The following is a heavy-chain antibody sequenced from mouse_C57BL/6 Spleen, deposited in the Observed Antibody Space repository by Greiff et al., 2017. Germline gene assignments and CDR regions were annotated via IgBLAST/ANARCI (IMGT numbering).Heavy chain of an antibody. Sequence: QVQLQQPGAELVKPGASVTLSCKASGYTFTSYWMHWVKQRPGQGLEWIGMIHPNSGSTNYNEKFKSKATLTVDKSSSTAYMQLSSLTSEDSAVYYCARGWDSYAMDYWGQGTSVTVSS. J-gene: IGHJ4*01. CDR2: IHPNSGST. CDR3: ARGWDSYAMDY. D-gene: IGHD2-3*01. V-gene: IGHV1-64*01. CDR1: GYTFTSYW.